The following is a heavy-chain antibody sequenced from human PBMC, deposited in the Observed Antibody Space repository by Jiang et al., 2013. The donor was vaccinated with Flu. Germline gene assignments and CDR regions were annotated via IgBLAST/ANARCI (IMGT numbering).Heavy chain of an antibody. CDR1: GFSLTTSGVG. Sequence: KPTQTLTLTCTFSGFSLTTSGVGVGWIRQPPGKALEWLALIYWDDDKRFTPSLKSRLTITKDTSKNXVVLTMTNMDPVDTATYYCAHRIVYCSGASCPGYYFDYWGQGTLVTVSS. J-gene: IGHJ4*02. CDR3: AHRIVYCSGASCPGYYFDY. CDR2: IYWDDDK. D-gene: IGHD2-15*01. V-gene: IGHV2-5*02.